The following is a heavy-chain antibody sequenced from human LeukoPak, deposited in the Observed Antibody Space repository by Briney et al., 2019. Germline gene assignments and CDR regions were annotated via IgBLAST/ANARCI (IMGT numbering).Heavy chain of an antibody. J-gene: IGHJ4*02. CDR3: AKVAGATTRPYFDY. V-gene: IGHV3-23*01. D-gene: IGHD1-26*01. Sequence: GGTLRLSCAASGFTFSSYGMSWVRQAPGKGLEWVSAISGSGGSTYYADSVKGRFTISRDNSKNTLYLQMNSLRAEDTAVYYCAKVAGATTRPYFDYWGQGSLVTVSS. CDR2: ISGSGGST. CDR1: GFTFSSYG.